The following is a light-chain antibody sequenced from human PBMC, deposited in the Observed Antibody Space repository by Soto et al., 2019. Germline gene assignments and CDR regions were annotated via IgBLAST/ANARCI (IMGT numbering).Light chain of an antibody. J-gene: IGKJ1*01. CDR3: QQYNKWPRT. Sequence: ETVMTQSPSTLSVSPVERATLSCMASQSVSSALAWYQQKPGLPPRLLIYDASTRATGIPARFSGSGSGTDFTLTISSLQSQDFAVYYCQQYNKWPRTFGQGTKVDIK. CDR1: QSVSSA. CDR2: DAS. V-gene: IGKV3-15*01.